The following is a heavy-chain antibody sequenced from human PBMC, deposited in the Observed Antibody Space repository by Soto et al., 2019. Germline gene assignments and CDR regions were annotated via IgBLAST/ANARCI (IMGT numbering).Heavy chain of an antibody. J-gene: IGHJ6*02. Sequence: PSETLSLTCAVSGGSISSYYWSWIRQPPGKGLEWIGYIYYSGSTNYNPSLKSRVTISVDTSKNQFSLKLSSVTAADTAVYYCARTYYDFWSGYYGPEYYYYGMDVWGQGTTVTVS. CDR2: IYYSGST. CDR1: GGSISSYY. V-gene: IGHV4-59*01. D-gene: IGHD3-3*01. CDR3: ARTYYDFWSGYYGPEYYYYGMDV.